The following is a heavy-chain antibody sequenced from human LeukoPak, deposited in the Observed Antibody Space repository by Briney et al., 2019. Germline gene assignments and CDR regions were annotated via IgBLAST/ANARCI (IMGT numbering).Heavy chain of an antibody. V-gene: IGHV3-20*04. J-gene: IGHJ6*03. Sequence: PGNSLRLSCAASGFTFDDYGMSWVRQAPGKGLEWVSGISWNGGTTGYAEAVKGRFTISRDNAKNSLYLVMNSLRVEDTALYYCARDRLRWDYYYYYMDVWGKGTTVTVSS. CDR3: ARDRLRWDYYYYYMDV. CDR2: ISWNGGTT. D-gene: IGHD4-23*01. CDR1: GFTFDDYG.